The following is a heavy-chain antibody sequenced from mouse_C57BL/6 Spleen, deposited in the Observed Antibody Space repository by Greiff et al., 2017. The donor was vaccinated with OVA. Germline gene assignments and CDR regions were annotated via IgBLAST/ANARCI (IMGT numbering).Heavy chain of an antibody. D-gene: IGHD4-1*01. J-gene: IGHJ2*01. CDR2: IYPSDSET. Sequence: VQLQQPGAELVRPGSSVKLSCKASGYTFTSYWMDWVKQRPGHGLEWIGNIYPSDSETHYNQKFKDKATLTVDKSSSTAYMQLSSLTSEDSAVYYCARGEEGTGEDWGQGTTLTVSS. CDR3: ARGEEGTGED. V-gene: IGHV1-61*01. CDR1: GYTFTSYW.